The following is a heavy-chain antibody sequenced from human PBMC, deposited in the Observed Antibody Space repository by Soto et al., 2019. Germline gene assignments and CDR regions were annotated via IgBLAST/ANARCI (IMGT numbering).Heavy chain of an antibody. CDR1: GGTFSSYA. CDR3: ARVWVYYYDSSGSDAFDI. CDR2: IIPIFGTA. Sequence: EASVKVSCKASGGTFSSYAISWVRQAPGQGLEWMGGIIPIFGTANYAQKFQGRVTITADKSTSTAYMELSSLRSEDTAVYYCARVWVYYYDSSGSDAFDIWGQGTMVTVSS. D-gene: IGHD3-22*01. J-gene: IGHJ3*02. V-gene: IGHV1-69*06.